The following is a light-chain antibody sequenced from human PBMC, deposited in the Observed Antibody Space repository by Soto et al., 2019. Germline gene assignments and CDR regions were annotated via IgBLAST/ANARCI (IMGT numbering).Light chain of an antibody. J-gene: IGLJ2*01. Sequence: QSVLTQPRSVSGSPGQSVTISCTGTSSDVGGYNYVSWYQQHPGKAPKVKIYDVSKRPSGVPDRFSGSKSGSTASLTISGLQAEDESDSYCSSFAGSSTLVFGGGTKLTVL. CDR1: SSDVGGYNY. V-gene: IGLV2-11*01. CDR2: DVS. CDR3: SSFAGSSTLV.